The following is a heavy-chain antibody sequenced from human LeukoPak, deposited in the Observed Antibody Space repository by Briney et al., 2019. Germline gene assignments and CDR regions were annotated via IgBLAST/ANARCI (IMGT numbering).Heavy chain of an antibody. D-gene: IGHD3-10*01. CDR3: TRGYGSFDN. CDR1: EFTFITYD. J-gene: IGHJ4*02. Sequence: PGRALRLYCAASEFTFITYDMHWVRQAPGKGLEWVAIISYDGNEKYYADSVKGRFTISRDNSKNTLYLQMNSLIADDTAVYYCTRGYGSFDNWGQGTLVIVSS. V-gene: IGHV3-30*03. CDR2: ISYDGNEK.